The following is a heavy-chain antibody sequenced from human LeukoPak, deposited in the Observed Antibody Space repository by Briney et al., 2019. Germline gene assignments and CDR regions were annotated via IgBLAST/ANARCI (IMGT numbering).Heavy chain of an antibody. Sequence: PGESLKISCQGSGYSFTSYWISWVRQMPGKGLEWMGRIDPRDSYTNYSPSFQGHVTISADKSFSTAYLQWISLKASDTAMYYCARHAKAYGSSCDYWGQGTLVTVSS. CDR1: GYSFTSYW. CDR3: ARHAKAYGSSCDY. J-gene: IGHJ4*02. CDR2: IDPRDSYT. D-gene: IGHD6-13*01. V-gene: IGHV5-10-1*01.